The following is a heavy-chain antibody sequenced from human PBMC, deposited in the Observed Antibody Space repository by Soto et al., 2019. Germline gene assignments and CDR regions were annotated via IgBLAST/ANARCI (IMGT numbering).Heavy chain of an antibody. CDR1: GGTFSSHA. V-gene: IGHV1-69*06. J-gene: IGHJ4*02. D-gene: IGHD2-15*01. CDR3: AREYCSGGSCYEFYFDY. CDR2: IIPIFGTA. Sequence: QVQLVQSGAEVKKPGSSVKVSCKASGGTFSSHAISWVRQAPGQGLEWMGGIIPIFGTANYAQKFQGRVTITADKSTSTAYMELSSLRSEDTAVYYCAREYCSGGSCYEFYFDYWGQGTLVTVSS.